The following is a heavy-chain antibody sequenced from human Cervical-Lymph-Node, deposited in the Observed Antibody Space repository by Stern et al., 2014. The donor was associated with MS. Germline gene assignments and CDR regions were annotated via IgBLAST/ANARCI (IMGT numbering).Heavy chain of an antibody. V-gene: IGHV2-5*02. CDR3: AHRRGGSYCFDY. CDR1: GFSLTTGGVG. D-gene: IGHD3-10*01. J-gene: IGHJ4*02. CDR2: IYWDDDR. Sequence: QITLKESGPTLVKPTQTLTLTCTFSGFSLTTGGVGVGWIRRPPGKALEWLALIYWDDDRRYSPSLRSRLTLPPDPSKNQVVLTMTNMDTVDTATYYCAHRRGGSYCFDYWGQGTLVTVSS.